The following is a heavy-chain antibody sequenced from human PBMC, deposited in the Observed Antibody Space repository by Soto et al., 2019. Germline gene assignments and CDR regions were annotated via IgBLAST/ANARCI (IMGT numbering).Heavy chain of an antibody. CDR2: ISGSADTT. J-gene: IGHJ4*02. CDR1: GFTFSSYA. D-gene: IGHD6-19*01. V-gene: IGHV3-23*01. Sequence: PGGSLRLSCAASGFTFSSYAMNWVRQAPGKGLEWVSSISGSADTTYHADSVKGRFTISRDNSKNTLYLQLNSLRAEDTAVYYCAKDEYRSGWFVSLGYWGQGTLVTVSS. CDR3: AKDEYRSGWFVSLGY.